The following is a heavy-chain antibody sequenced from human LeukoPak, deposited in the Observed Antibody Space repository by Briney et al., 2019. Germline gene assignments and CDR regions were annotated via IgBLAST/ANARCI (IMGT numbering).Heavy chain of an antibody. V-gene: IGHV3-23*01. CDR2: ITGDGENT. J-gene: IGHJ5*02. D-gene: IGHD3-10*01. Sequence: GGSLRLSCAASEFTFSTFTMSWVCQAPGKGLEWVASITGDGENTYSADSVKGRFSISRDNSKDMLFLQMSSLRVDDTAIYFCAKSSGSSQKGFDPWGQGTLVTVSS. CDR1: EFTFSTFT. CDR3: AKSSGSSQKGFDP.